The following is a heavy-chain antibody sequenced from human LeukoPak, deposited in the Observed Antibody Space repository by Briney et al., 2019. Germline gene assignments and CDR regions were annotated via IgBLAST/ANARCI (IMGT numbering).Heavy chain of an antibody. Sequence: GGSLRLSCAASGFTFSSYWMSWVRQAPGKGLEWVVNIKQDGSEKYYVDSVKGRFTISRDNAKNSLYLQMNSLRAEDTAVYYCARVRSTSCYMMDCYYYYGMDVWGQGTTVTVSS. V-gene: IGHV3-7*01. CDR3: ARVRSTSCYMMDCYYYYGMDV. D-gene: IGHD2-2*02. CDR1: GFTFSSYW. J-gene: IGHJ6*02. CDR2: IKQDGSEK.